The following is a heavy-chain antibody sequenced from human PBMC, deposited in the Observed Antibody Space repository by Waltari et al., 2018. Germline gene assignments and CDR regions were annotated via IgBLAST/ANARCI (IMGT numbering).Heavy chain of an antibody. D-gene: IGHD4-17*01. CDR2: INPSGGST. Sequence: QVQLVQSGAEVKKPGASVKVSCKASGYTFTSYYMHWVRQAPGQGLEWMGIINPSGGSTSYAQKFQGRVTMTRDTSTSTVYMGLSSLRSEDTAVYYCARDSPVTTTFDYWGQGTLVTVSS. CDR1: GYTFTSYY. CDR3: ARDSPVTTTFDY. V-gene: IGHV1-46*01. J-gene: IGHJ4*02.